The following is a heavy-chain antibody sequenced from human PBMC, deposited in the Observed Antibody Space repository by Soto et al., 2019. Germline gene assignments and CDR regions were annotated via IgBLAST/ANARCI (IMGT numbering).Heavy chain of an antibody. CDR3: ARDPEYYDSSGPFDY. D-gene: IGHD3-22*01. Sequence: LRLSCAASGFTFSSYSMNWVRQAPGKGLEWVSSISSSSSYIYYADSVKGRFTISRDNAKNSLYLQMNSLRAEDTAVYYCARDPEYYDSSGPFDYWGQGTLVTVSS. J-gene: IGHJ4*02. CDR2: ISSSSSYI. V-gene: IGHV3-21*01. CDR1: GFTFSSYS.